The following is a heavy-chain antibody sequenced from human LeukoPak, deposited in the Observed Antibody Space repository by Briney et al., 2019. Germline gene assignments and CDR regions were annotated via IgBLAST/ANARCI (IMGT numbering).Heavy chain of an antibody. J-gene: IGHJ6*03. Sequence: PSETLSLTCTVSGYSISTGYYWDWIRQPPGKGLEWIGYIYYSGTTNYNPSLKSRVSMSVDTSKNQFSLKLSSVTAADTAVYYCARRLYGSGSRGYSHSYHMDVWGKGTTVTISS. D-gene: IGHD3-10*01. V-gene: IGHV4-61*01. CDR3: ARRLYGSGSRGYSHSYHMDV. CDR1: GYSISTGYY. CDR2: IYYSGTT.